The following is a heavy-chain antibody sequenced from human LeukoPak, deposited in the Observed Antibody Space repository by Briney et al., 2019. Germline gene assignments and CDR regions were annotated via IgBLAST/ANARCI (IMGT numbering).Heavy chain of an antibody. CDR1: GFTFSAYG. V-gene: IGHV3-23*01. D-gene: IGHD2-8*02. J-gene: IGHJ4*02. CDR2: ISGSDGAT. Sequence: PGGSLRLSCVGSGFTFSAYGMSWVRQARGKGLESVSSISGSDGATSYADSVKGRFTISRDNSKNTLYLQMNSLRAEDTAVYYCAKDMRGVVLVPRAYDSWGQGTLVTVSS. CDR3: AKDMRGVVLVPRAYDS.